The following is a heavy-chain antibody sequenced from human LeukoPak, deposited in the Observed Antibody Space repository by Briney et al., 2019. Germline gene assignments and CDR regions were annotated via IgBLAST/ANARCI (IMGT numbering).Heavy chain of an antibody. Sequence: GGSLRLSCAASGFTFSRYSMNWVRQAPGKGLEWVSYISDSGNTIHYADSVKGRFTISRDNAKNSLFLQMDSLRVEDTSVFYCARDQGGYNYGRGYFDYWGRGTLVTVSS. J-gene: IGHJ4*02. CDR3: ARDQGGYNYGRGYFDY. CDR2: ISDSGNTI. D-gene: IGHD5-24*01. V-gene: IGHV3-48*01. CDR1: GFTFSRYS.